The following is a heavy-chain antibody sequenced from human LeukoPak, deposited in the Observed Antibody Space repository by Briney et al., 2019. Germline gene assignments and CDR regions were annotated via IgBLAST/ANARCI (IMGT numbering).Heavy chain of an antibody. CDR1: GFTFSSYS. V-gene: IGHV3-48*04. Sequence: PGGSLRLSCAASGFTFSSYSMNWVRQAPGKGLEWVSYISSGSSSTIYYADSVKGRFTISRDNAKNSLYLQMNSLRAEDTAVYYCARERSWYMDVWGKGTTVTVSS. D-gene: IGHD5-24*01. J-gene: IGHJ6*03. CDR2: ISSGSSSTI. CDR3: ARERSWYMDV.